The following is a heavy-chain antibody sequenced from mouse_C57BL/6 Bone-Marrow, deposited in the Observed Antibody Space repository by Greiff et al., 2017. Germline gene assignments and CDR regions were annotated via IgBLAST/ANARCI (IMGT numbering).Heavy chain of an antibody. CDR3: ARSYGSFLNFDY. Sequence: QVQLKQPGAELVKPGASVKLSCKASGYTFTSYWMHWVKQRPGQGLEWIGMIHPNSGSTNYNEKFKSKATLTVDKSSSTAYMQLSSLTSEDSAVYYCARSYGSFLNFDYWGQGTTLTGSS. V-gene: IGHV1-64*01. D-gene: IGHD1-1*01. CDR2: IHPNSGST. CDR1: GYTFTSYW. J-gene: IGHJ2*01.